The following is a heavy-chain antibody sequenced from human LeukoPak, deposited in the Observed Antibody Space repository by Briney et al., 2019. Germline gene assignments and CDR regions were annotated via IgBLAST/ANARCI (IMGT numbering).Heavy chain of an antibody. D-gene: IGHD2-21*01. Sequence: GGSLRLSCAASGFTFSSYWMSWVRQAPGKGLQWVANIKQDGSDKYYVDSVKGRFTISRDNAKNSLNLQMSSLRAEDAAVYYCAREGLWVGPDSGKTRHPYWEIWGQGTMVTVSS. J-gene: IGHJ3*02. V-gene: IGHV3-7*04. CDR1: GFTFSSYW. CDR2: IKQDGSDK. CDR3: AREGLWVGPDSGKTRHPYWEI.